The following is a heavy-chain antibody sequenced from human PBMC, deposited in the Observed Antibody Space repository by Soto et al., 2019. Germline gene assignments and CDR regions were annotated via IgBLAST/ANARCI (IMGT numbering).Heavy chain of an antibody. V-gene: IGHV3-33*01. Sequence: LRLSCAASGFTFSNYGMHWVRQAPGKGLEWVAVIWYDGNNKHYADSVKGRFTISRDNSNNTLYVQMTSLRAEDTAVYYCARGLHSLFDYWGQGPLVTVSS. J-gene: IGHJ4*02. CDR3: ARGLHSLFDY. CDR1: GFTFSNYG. CDR2: IWYDGNNK. D-gene: IGHD2-21*01.